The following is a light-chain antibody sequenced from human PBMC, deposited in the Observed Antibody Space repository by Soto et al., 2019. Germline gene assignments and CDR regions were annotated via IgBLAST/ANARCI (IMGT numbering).Light chain of an antibody. J-gene: IGKJ1*01. Sequence: DIRIMQSPSAMSASVGDRDTITCRASQSVSKWLAWYRQKPGEAPKLLIHEGSTLERGVPSRFSGSGSGTEFTLTISSLQPDDFATFYCQQYDTYSRTFGQGTKVEVK. V-gene: IGKV1-5*03. CDR3: QQYDTYSRT. CDR2: EGS. CDR1: QSVSKW.